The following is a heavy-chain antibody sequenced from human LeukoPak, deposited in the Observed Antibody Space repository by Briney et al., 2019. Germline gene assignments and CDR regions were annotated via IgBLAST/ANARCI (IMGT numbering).Heavy chain of an antibody. CDR1: GGTFNSYA. CDR3: ARALSIAARPYYYYMDV. D-gene: IGHD6-6*01. Sequence: SVKVSCKASGGTFNSYAIGWVRQAPGQGLEWMGGIIPIFGTANYAQKFQGRVTITTDESTSTAYMELSSLRSEDTAVYYCARALSIAARPYYYYMDVWGKGTTVTVSS. V-gene: IGHV1-69*05. CDR2: IIPIFGTA. J-gene: IGHJ6*03.